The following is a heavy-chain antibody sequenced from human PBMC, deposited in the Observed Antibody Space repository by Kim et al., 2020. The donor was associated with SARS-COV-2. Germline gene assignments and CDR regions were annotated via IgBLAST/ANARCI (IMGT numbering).Heavy chain of an antibody. J-gene: IGHJ4*02. Sequence: GGSLRLSCAASGFTFSSYAMHWVRQAPGKGLEWVAVISYDGSNKYYADSVKGRFTISRDNSKNTLYLQMNSLRAEDTAVYYCASLCFGDGNLDYLCRGT. CDR3: ASLCFGDGNLDY. CDR1: GFTFSSYA. V-gene: IGHV3-30*04. CDR2: ISYDGSNK. D-gene: IGHD3-10*01.